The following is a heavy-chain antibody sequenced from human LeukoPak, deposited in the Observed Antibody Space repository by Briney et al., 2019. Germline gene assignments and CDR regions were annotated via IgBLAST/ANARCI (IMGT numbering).Heavy chain of an antibody. D-gene: IGHD3-9*01. Sequence: GGSLRLSCAVSGLTFSSSWMDWVRQAPGKGLEWVASINPDGIKRYSADSVKGRFTISRDNARNSLYLQMDSLRVEDTAFYYCARGLQGYYDSLTGYYRGRYYFDYWGQGTLVTVSS. J-gene: IGHJ4*02. V-gene: IGHV3-7*01. CDR3: ARGLQGYYDSLTGYYRGRYYFDY. CDR1: GLTFSSSW. CDR2: INPDGIKR.